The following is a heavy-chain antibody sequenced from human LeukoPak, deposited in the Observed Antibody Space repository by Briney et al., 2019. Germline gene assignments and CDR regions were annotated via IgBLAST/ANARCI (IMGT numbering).Heavy chain of an antibody. V-gene: IGHV4-31*03. CDR1: GGSINSGTYY. Sequence: SETLSLTCTVSGGSINSGTYYWSWVRQHPGKGLEWIGYIYYSGTTYYDSSLKSRVTISLDTSKNRFSLKLDSVTAADTAVYYCAAALTVYGDYPYYFAYWGQGTLVTVSS. CDR2: IYYSGTT. D-gene: IGHD4-17*01. J-gene: IGHJ4*02. CDR3: AAALTVYGDYPYYFAY.